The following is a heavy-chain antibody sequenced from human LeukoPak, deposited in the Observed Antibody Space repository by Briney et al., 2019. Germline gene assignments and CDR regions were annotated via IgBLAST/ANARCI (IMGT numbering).Heavy chain of an antibody. CDR1: GYTLTELS. Sequence: SVKVSCKVSGYTLTELSMHWVRQAPGQGLKWMGGVIPIFGTAKYAQKFQGRVTITTDESTSTAYMELSSLRSEDTAVYYCARDQGWLQFRHYFDYWGQGTLVTVSS. CDR2: VIPIFGTA. D-gene: IGHD5-24*01. CDR3: ARDQGWLQFRHYFDY. V-gene: IGHV1-69*05. J-gene: IGHJ4*02.